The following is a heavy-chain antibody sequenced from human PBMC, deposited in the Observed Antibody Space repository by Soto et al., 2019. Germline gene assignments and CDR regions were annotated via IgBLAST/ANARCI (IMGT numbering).Heavy chain of an antibody. V-gene: IGHV3-23*01. Sequence: GGSLRLSCTASGFSFSSDAMSWVRQDPGKGLEWVSAISGSGDGTDYADSVKGRFTISRDNAKNTLYLQMNSLRAEDTAVYYCAGPGYSSQDYWGQGALVTVSS. D-gene: IGHD5-18*01. J-gene: IGHJ4*02. CDR2: ISGSGDGT. CDR3: AGPGYSSQDY. CDR1: GFSFSSDA.